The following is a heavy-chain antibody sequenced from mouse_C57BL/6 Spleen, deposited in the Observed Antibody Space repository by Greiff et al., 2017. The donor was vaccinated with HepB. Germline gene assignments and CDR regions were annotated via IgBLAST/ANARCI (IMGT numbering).Heavy chain of an antibody. Sequence: VQLQESGAELVKPGASVKLSCKASGYTFTSYWMHWVKQRPGQGLEWIGMIHPNSGRTNYNEKFKSKATLTVDKSSSTAYMQLSSLTSEVSAVYYCARAALYGSSYWYFDVWGTGTTVTVSS. J-gene: IGHJ1*03. CDR2: IHPNSGRT. CDR3: ARAALYGSSYWYFDV. CDR1: GYTFTSYW. V-gene: IGHV1-64*01. D-gene: IGHD1-1*01.